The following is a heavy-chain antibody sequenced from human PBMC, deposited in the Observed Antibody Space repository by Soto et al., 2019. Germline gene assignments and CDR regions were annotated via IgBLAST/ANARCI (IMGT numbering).Heavy chain of an antibody. D-gene: IGHD3-10*01. CDR2: ISPDGGST. CDR3: ARAPRGGVIIVITSAQIDY. J-gene: IGHJ4*02. CDR1: GYDFSDHY. V-gene: IGHV1-46*01. Sequence: ASVKVSCKASGYDFSDHYIHWVRQAPGQGLEWMGIISPDGGSTKYSQKFQARITMTRDTSTSTVYMELSSLRSEDTAVYYCARAPRGGVIIVITSAQIDYWGQGTTVTVSS.